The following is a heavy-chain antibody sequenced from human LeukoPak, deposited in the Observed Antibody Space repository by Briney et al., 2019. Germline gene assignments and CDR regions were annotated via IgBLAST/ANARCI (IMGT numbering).Heavy chain of an antibody. J-gene: IGHJ4*02. CDR1: GFTFSRYW. CDR2: IKQDGSEK. V-gene: IGHV3-7*03. CDR3: ARDDYSSSDY. D-gene: IGHD6-6*01. Sequence: GGSLRLSCAASGFTFSRYWMSWVRQAPGKGLEWVANIKQDGSEKYYVDSVKGRFTISRDNAKNSLYLQMNSLRAEDTAVYYCARDDYSSSDYWGQGTPVTVSS.